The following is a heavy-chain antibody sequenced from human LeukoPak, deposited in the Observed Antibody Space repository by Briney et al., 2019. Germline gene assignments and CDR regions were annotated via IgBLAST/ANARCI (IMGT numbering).Heavy chain of an antibody. CDR2: INVAGSVI. J-gene: IGHJ5*02. CDR1: GLSFSDYT. Sequence: GGSLRLSCAASGLSFSDYTMNWVRQAPGKGLEWVSCINVAGSVIHYADSVRGRFTISRDNAKNSLSLQMDSLRDEDTAVYYCARGCMGGFCWSRNWFDPWGQGTLVTVSS. CDR3: ARGCMGGFCWSRNWFDP. D-gene: IGHD2-8*01. V-gene: IGHV3-48*02.